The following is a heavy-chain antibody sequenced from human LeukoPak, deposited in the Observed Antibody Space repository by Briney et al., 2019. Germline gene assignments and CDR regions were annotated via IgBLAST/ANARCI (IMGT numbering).Heavy chain of an antibody. CDR3: AKSGRSYRAFDI. D-gene: IGHD1-26*01. CDR2: ISWNSGSI. J-gene: IGHJ3*02. CDR1: GFTFSSYW. Sequence: PGGSLRLSCAASGFTFSSYWMHWVRQAPGKGLVWVSGISWNSGSIGYADSVKGRFTISRDNAKNSLYLQMNSLRAEDMALYYCAKSGRSYRAFDIWGQGTMVTVSS. V-gene: IGHV3-9*03.